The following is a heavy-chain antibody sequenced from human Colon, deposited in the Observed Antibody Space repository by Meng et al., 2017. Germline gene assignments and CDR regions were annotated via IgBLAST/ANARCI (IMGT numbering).Heavy chain of an antibody. CDR2: IDLGGSP. CDR3: ARHGGYHFDS. J-gene: IGHJ4*02. Sequence: QVPPEGSGPGRVEPSGTLSLTCVVSGCSINSYNYWSWVRQPPDKALEWIGQIDLGGSPNYNPSLRSRVTMSLDISKNQLSLSLRSVAAADTAVYYCARHGGYHFDSWGQGALVTVSS. CDR1: GCSINSYNY. V-gene: IGHV4-4*02. D-gene: IGHD4-17*01.